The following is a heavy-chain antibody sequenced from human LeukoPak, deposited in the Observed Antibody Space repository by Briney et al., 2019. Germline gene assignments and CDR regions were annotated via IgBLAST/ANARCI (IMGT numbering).Heavy chain of an antibody. V-gene: IGHV1-2*02. J-gene: IGHJ4*02. Sequence: ASVKVSCKTSGYTFTGYYMHWVRQAPGQGLEWMGWINPNSGGTNYAQKFQGRVTMTRDTSISTAYMELSRLRSDDTAVYYCARFGPRYCSSTSCYAQEVWFGESIDYWGQGTLVTVSS. D-gene: IGHD2-2*01. CDR3: ARFGPRYCSSTSCYAQEVWFGESIDY. CDR2: INPNSGGT. CDR1: GYTFTGYY.